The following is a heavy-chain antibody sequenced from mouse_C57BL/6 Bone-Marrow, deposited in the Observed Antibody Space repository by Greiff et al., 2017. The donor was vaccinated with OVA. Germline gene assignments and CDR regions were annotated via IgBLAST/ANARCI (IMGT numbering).Heavy chain of an antibody. CDR2: IFPGSGST. Sequence: VQLQESGPELVKPGASVKISCKASGYTFTDYYINWVKQRPGQGLEWIGWIFPGSGSTYYNEKFKGKATLTVDKSSSTAYMLLSSLTSEDSAVYFCARGTTVVVYYYAMDYWGQGTSVTVSS. V-gene: IGHV1-75*01. J-gene: IGHJ4*01. D-gene: IGHD1-1*01. CDR3: ARGTTVVVYYYAMDY. CDR1: GYTFTDYY.